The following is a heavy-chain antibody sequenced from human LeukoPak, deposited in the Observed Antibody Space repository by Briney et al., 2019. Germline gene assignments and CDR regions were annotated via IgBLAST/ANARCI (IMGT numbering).Heavy chain of an antibody. V-gene: IGHV3-7*03. J-gene: IGHJ3*02. CDR2: INHNGSEK. CDR3: ARDLRSVSRYDVFDI. D-gene: IGHD3-3*01. Sequence: PGRSLRLSCAASGFTFSSYWLSWVRQAPGKGLEWVANINHNGSEKYYVDSVKGRFTISRDNAKNSLFLQMNSLRAEDTAVYYCARDLRSVSRYDVFDIWGLGTMVTVSS. CDR1: GFTFSSYW.